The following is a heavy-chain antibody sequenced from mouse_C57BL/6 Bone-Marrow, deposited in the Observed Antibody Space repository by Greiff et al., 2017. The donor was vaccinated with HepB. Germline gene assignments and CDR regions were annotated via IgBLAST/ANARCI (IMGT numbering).Heavy chain of an antibody. CDR3: AGLTGTTLFAY. D-gene: IGHD4-1*01. Sequence: QVQLQQPGAELVKPGASVKLSCKASGYTFTSYWMHWVKQRPGQGLEWIGMIHPNSGSTNYNEKFKSKATLTVDKSSSTAYMQLSSLTSEDSAVYDGAGLTGTTLFAYWGQGTLVTVSA. J-gene: IGHJ3*01. V-gene: IGHV1-64*01. CDR2: IHPNSGST. CDR1: GYTFTSYW.